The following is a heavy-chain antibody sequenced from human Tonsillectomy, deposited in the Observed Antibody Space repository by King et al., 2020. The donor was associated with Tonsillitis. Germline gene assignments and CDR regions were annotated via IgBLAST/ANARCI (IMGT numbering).Heavy chain of an antibody. CDR1: GFTFGDNA. J-gene: IGHJ4*02. CDR2: IRSKAYGGTT. D-gene: IGHD6-6*01. CDR3: ARLGAAHFDY. V-gene: IGHV3-49*04. Sequence: DVQLVESGGGLVQPGRSLRLSCTASGFTFGDNAMSWVRQAPGKGLEWVGFIRSKAYGGTTEYAASVKGRFTISRDDSKSIAYLQMNSLKTEDTAVYYCARLGAAHFDYWDQGTLVTVSS.